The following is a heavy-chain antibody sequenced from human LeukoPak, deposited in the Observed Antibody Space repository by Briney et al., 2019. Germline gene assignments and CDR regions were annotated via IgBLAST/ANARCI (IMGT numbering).Heavy chain of an antibody. CDR1: GGSISSYY. CDR3: ARQASGSGPSPYWFDP. V-gene: IGHV4-59*08. J-gene: IGHJ5*02. CDR2: IYYSGST. D-gene: IGHD3-10*01. Sequence: SETLSLTCTVSGGSISSYYWSCIRQPPGKGLEWIGYIYYSGSTNSNPSLKSRVTISVDTSKNQFSLKLSSVTAADTAVYYCARQASGSGPSPYWFDPWGQGTLVTVSS.